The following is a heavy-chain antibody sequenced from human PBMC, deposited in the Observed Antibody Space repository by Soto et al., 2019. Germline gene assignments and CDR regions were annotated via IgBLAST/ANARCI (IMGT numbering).Heavy chain of an antibody. V-gene: IGHV3-23*01. D-gene: IGHD1-1*01. J-gene: IGHJ4*02. Sequence: EVQLLESGGCLVQPGGSLRLSCAASGFTFGNYAMSWVRQAPGKGLEWVSGISGGGGNTNYADSVKGRFSISRDNSKNTLYLQMNSLRDEDTAVYYCAKDVGGGGLERRPIYPGYWGQGTLVTVSS. CDR2: ISGGGGNT. CDR1: GFTFGNYA. CDR3: AKDVGGGGLERRPIYPGY.